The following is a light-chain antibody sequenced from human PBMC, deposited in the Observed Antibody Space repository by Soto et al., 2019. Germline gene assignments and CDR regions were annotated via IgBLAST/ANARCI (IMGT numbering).Light chain of an antibody. J-gene: IGKJ4*01. CDR2: KAS. V-gene: IGKV1-5*03. Sequence: DIPMTQSPSPLSASVGDRVTITCRASQSISSWLAWYQQKPGKAPKLLIYKASSLQSGVPSRFSGSGSGTEFTLAISSLQADDFATYYCQQYKSYSLTFGGGTKVEIK. CDR3: QQYKSYSLT. CDR1: QSISSW.